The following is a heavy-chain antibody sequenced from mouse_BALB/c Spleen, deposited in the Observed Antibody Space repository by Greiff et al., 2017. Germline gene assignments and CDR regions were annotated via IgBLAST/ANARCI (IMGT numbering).Heavy chain of an antibody. CDR3: ARDARAPFAY. Sequence: LVKTGASVKISCKASGYSFTGYYMHWVKQSHGKSLEWIGYISCYNGATSYNQKFKGKATFTVDTSSSTAYMQFNSLTSDDSAVYYCARDARAPFAYWGQGTLVTVSA. V-gene: IGHV1S34*01. D-gene: IGHD3-1*01. CDR2: ISCYNGAT. CDR1: GYSFTGYY. J-gene: IGHJ3*01.